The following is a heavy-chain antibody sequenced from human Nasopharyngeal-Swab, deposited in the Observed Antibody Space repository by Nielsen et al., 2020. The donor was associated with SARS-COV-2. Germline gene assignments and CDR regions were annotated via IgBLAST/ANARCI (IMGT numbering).Heavy chain of an antibody. Sequence: WIRQPPGKGLEWIGSIYYSGATYYSPSLKSRLTISVDTSQNQFSLTVNSVTASDTAVYYCVRDNYYHYYIDVWGQGTTVTVSS. CDR3: VRDNYYHYYIDV. V-gene: IGHV4-39*01. J-gene: IGHJ6*03. D-gene: IGHD2-15*01. CDR2: IYYSGAT.